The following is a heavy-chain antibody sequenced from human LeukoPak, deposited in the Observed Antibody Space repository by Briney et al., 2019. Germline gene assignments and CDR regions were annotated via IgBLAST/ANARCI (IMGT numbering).Heavy chain of an antibody. D-gene: IGHD3-22*01. CDR1: GGSISSYY. J-gene: IGHJ3*02. Sequence: SETLSLTCTVSGGSISSYYWSWLRQPPGKGLEWLGYIYYSGSTNYNPSLKSRVTISVDTSKNQFSLKLSSVTAGDTAVYFCARGPYSYDSSGAFDIWGQGTMVTVSS. V-gene: IGHV4-59*08. CDR3: ARGPYSYDSSGAFDI. CDR2: IYYSGST.